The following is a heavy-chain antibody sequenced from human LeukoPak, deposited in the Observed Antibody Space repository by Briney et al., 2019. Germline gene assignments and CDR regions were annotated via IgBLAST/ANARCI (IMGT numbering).Heavy chain of an antibody. CDR3: VRGYSFGPYGMDV. CDR1: GFPFSSYA. CDR2: ISDSGGST. Sequence: SGGSLRLSCSASGFPFSSYAMHRVRQAPGKGLEYVSAISDSGGSTYYADSVKGRFTISRDNSKNTLYLQMSSLRAEDTAVYFCVRGYSFGPYGMDVWGQGTTVTVSS. V-gene: IGHV3-64D*09. J-gene: IGHJ6*02. D-gene: IGHD2-15*01.